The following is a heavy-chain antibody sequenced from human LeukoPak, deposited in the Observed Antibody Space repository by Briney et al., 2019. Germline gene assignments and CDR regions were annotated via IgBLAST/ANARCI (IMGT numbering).Heavy chain of an antibody. Sequence: PGGSLRLSCAASGFTFSIYSMNWVRQAPGKGLEWVSYITSTGSTTYYADSVKGRFTISRDNAKNSLYLQMNSLRDEDTAVYYCARESPAVDYWGQGSLVTVSS. CDR3: ARESPAVDY. CDR1: GFTFSIYS. V-gene: IGHV3-48*02. CDR2: ITSTGSTT. J-gene: IGHJ4*02.